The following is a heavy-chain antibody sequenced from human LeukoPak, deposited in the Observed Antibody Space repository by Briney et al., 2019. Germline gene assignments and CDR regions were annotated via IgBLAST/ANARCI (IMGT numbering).Heavy chain of an antibody. D-gene: IGHD3-10*01. CDR1: GFTVSSNY. J-gene: IGHJ4*02. V-gene: IGHV3-23*01. CDR2: ISGSGGST. Sequence: GGSLRLSCAASGFTVSSNYMNWVRQAPGKGLEWVSAISGSGGSTYYADSVKGRFTISRDNSKNTLYLQMNSLRAEDTAVYYCAKGLWFGELWAHYFDYWGQGTLVTVSS. CDR3: AKGLWFGELWAHYFDY.